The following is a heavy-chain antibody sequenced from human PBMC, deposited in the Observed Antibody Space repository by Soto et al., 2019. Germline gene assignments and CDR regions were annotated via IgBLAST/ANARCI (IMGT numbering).Heavy chain of an antibody. Sequence: SVKGSCNAFAGSFIRSASIWVRQAHGQGLEWMGGIIPIFGTANYAQKFQGRVTITADESTSTAYMELSSLRSEDTAVYYCARDGIAVAGKVWFDPWGQGTLGTVSS. CDR2: IIPIFGTA. CDR1: AGSFIRSA. D-gene: IGHD6-19*01. CDR3: ARDGIAVAGKVWFDP. J-gene: IGHJ5*02. V-gene: IGHV1-69*01.